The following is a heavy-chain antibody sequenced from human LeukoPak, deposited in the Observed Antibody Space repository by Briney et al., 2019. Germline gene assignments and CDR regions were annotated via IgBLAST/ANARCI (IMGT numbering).Heavy chain of an antibody. J-gene: IGHJ5*02. Sequence: SVKLSCKASGGTFSSYAISWVRQAPGQGLEWMGGIIPIFGTANYAQKFQGRVTITADESTSTAYMELSSLRSEDTAVYYCARKGWGSYRYKGNWFDPWGQGTVVADSS. CDR1: GGTFSSYA. V-gene: IGHV1-69*13. CDR3: ARKGWGSYRYKGNWFDP. D-gene: IGHD3-16*02. CDR2: IIPIFGTA.